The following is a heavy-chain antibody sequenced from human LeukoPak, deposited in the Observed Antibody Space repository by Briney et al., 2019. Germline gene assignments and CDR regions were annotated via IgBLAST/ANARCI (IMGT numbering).Heavy chain of an antibody. J-gene: IGHJ4*02. CDR1: GDSVSSNSAA. CDR2: TYYRSKWYN. CDR3: ARDWRFSHFDY. V-gene: IGHV6-1*01. D-gene: IGHD1-1*01. Sequence: SQTLSLTCAISGDSVSSNSAAWNWIRLSPSRGLEWLGRTYYRSKWYNDFAISVKSRITINPDTSKNQSSLQLNSVTPEDTAVYYCARDWRFSHFDYWGQGTLVTVSS.